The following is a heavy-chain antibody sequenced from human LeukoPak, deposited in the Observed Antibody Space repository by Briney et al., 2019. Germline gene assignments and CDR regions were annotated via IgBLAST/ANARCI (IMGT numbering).Heavy chain of an antibody. D-gene: IGHD4-4*01. CDR3: ARGRNSHDYSNWGLDAFDI. V-gene: IGHV4-30-2*01. J-gene: IGHJ3*02. Sequence: SQTLSLTCAVSGGSISSGGYSWSWIRQPPGKGLEWIGYIYHSGSTYYNPSLKSRVTISVDRSKNQFSLKLSSVTAADTAVYYCARGRNSHDYSNWGLDAFDIWSQGTMVTVSS. CDR1: GGSISSGGYS. CDR2: IYHSGST.